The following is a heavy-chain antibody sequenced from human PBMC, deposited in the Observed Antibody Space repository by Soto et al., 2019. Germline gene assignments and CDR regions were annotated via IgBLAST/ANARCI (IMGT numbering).Heavy chain of an antibody. D-gene: IGHD6-19*01. Sequence: ASVKVSCKASGGTFSSYAISWVRQAPGQGLEWMGGIIPISGSTNYANKFQGRSTIIADESTSTAYMELSSLRSEDTAVYYCAKCVVSSSGWYYYYYYGMDVWGQGTPVTVSS. CDR2: IIPISGST. CDR1: GGTFSSYA. J-gene: IGHJ6*02. CDR3: AKCVVSSSGWYYYYYYGMDV. V-gene: IGHV1-69*13.